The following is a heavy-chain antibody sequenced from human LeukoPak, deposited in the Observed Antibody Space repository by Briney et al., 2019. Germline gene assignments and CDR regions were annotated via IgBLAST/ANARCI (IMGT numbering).Heavy chain of an antibody. J-gene: IGHJ4*02. CDR3: ARGSQWSRYLDY. CDR1: GGTFSSYA. D-gene: IGHD2-15*01. Sequence: SVKVSYKASGGTFSSYAISWVRQAPGQGLEWVGRIIPILGIANYAQKFQGRVTITADKSTSTAYMELSSLRSEDTAVYYCARGSQWSRYLDYWGQGTLVTVSS. V-gene: IGHV1-69*04. CDR2: IIPILGIA.